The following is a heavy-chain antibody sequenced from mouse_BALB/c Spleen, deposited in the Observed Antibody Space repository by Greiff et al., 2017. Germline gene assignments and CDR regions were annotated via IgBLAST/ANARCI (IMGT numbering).Heavy chain of an antibody. CDR1: GFTFSSFG. CDR3: AREGFYDYDVDY. CDR2: ISSGSSTI. D-gene: IGHD2-4*01. Sequence: EVMLVESGGGLVQPGGSRKLSCAASGFTFSSFGMHWVRQAPEKGLEWVAYISSGSSTIYYADTVKGRFTISRDNPKNTLFLQMTSLRSEDTAMYYCAREGFYDYDVDYWGQGTTLTVSS. J-gene: IGHJ2*01. V-gene: IGHV5-17*02.